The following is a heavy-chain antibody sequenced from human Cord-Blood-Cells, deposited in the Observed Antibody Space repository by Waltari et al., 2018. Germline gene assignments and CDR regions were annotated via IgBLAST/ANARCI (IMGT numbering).Heavy chain of an antibody. J-gene: IGHJ3*02. V-gene: IGHV4-39*01. CDR3: ARGSIVVVPAAIMPYAFDI. CDR1: GGSISRSSYY. Sequence: QLQLQESGPGLVKPSETLSLTCTVSGGSISRSSYYWGWLRQPPGKGLEWIGSIYYSGSTYYNPSLKSRVTISVDTSKNQFSLKLSSVTAADTAVYYCARGSIVVVPAAIMPYAFDIWGQGTMVTVSS. D-gene: IGHD2-2*02. CDR2: IYYSGST.